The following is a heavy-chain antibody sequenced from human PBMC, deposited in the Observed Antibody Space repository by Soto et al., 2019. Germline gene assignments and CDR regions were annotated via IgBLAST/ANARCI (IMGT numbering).Heavy chain of an antibody. D-gene: IGHD3-16*02. CDR2: IYSGGST. Sequence: EVQLVESGGGLVQPGGSLRLSCAASGFTVSSNYMSWVRQAPGKGLEWVSVIYSGGSTYYADSVKGRFTISRDNSKNTLYLQMNSLRAEDTAVYYCARDNVSTFGGVIVHDAFDLGPRDNGHRLF. CDR3: ARDNVSTFGGVIVHDAFD. CDR1: GFTVSSNY. V-gene: IGHV3-66*01. J-gene: IGHJ3*01.